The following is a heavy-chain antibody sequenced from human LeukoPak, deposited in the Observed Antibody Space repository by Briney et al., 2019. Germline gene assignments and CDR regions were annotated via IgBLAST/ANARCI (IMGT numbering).Heavy chain of an antibody. CDR2: INHSGST. D-gene: IGHD3-22*01. V-gene: IGHV4-34*01. Sequence: SETLSLTCAVYGGSFSGYYWSWIRQPPGKGLEWIGEINHSGSTNYNPSLKSRVTISVDTSKNQFSLKLSSVTAADTAAYYCARDRYYYDNSGSTFDYWGQGTLVTVSS. CDR1: GGSFSGYY. CDR3: ARDRYYYDNSGSTFDY. J-gene: IGHJ4*02.